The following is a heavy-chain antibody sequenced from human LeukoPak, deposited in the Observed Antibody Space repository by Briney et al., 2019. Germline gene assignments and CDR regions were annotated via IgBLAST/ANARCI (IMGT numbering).Heavy chain of an antibody. V-gene: IGHV4-34*01. CDR3: ARGQQLVRTRWFDP. D-gene: IGHD6-6*01. CDR2: IYYSGST. Sequence: SETLSLTCAVYGGSFSGYYWSWIRQPPGKGLEWIGSIYYSGSTYYNPSLKSRVTISVDTSKNQFSLKLSSVTAADTAVYYCARGQQLVRTRWFDPWGQGTLVTVSS. J-gene: IGHJ5*02. CDR1: GGSFSGYY.